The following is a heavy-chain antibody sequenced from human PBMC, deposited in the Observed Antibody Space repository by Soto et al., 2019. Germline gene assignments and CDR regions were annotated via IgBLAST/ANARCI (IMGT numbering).Heavy chain of an antibody. CDR2: INHSGTT. CDR1: GGSFSGYQ. CDR3: ARGWRFDP. V-gene: IGHV4-34*01. J-gene: IGHJ5*02. D-gene: IGHD1-1*01. Sequence: QVQLQQWGAGLLKPSETLSLTCGVYGGSFSGYQWNWIRQSPGQGLEWIGEINHSGTTKYNPSLESRINLSVDTSKKQFSWKMFSVTAADTAIYYCARGWRFDPWGQGTQVTVSS.